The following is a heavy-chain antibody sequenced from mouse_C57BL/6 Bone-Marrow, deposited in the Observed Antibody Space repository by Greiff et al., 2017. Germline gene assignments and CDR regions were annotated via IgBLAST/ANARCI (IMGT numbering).Heavy chain of an antibody. D-gene: IGHD1-1*01. V-gene: IGHV1-64*01. CDR3: ARKGGYYYGSSYWYFDV. Sequence: QVQLQQPGAELVKPGASVKLSCKASGYTFTSYWMHWVKQRPGQGLEWIGMIHPNSGSTNYNEKFKSKATLTVDKSSRTAYMQLSSLTSEDSAVYYCARKGGYYYGSSYWYFDVWGTGTTVTVSS. CDR1: GYTFTSYW. J-gene: IGHJ1*03. CDR2: IHPNSGST.